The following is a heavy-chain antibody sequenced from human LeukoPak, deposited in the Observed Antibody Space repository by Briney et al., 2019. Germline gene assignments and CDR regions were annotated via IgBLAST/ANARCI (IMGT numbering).Heavy chain of an antibody. V-gene: IGHV3-23*01. CDR3: AKYAPPTTVVTRFFDC. Sequence: GGSLRLSCAASGFTFSSYAMSWVRQAPGKGLEWVSVIGRAGADIQYADSVKGRFTISRDNSKNTLYLQMNGLRAEDTAVYFCAKYAPPTTVVTRFFDCWGQGALVTVSS. D-gene: IGHD4-23*01. CDR2: IGRAGADI. CDR1: GFTFSSYA. J-gene: IGHJ4*02.